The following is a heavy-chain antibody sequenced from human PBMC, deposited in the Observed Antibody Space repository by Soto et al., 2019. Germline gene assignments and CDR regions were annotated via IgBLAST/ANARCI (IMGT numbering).Heavy chain of an antibody. V-gene: IGHV3-23*01. CDR3: AXDLAVVPAAQGLQTAFDY. Sequence: GGSLRLSCAASGFTFSSYAMSWVRQAPVNGLEFVSAISGIFGSTYYADSVKGRFTISRDNSKNTLYLQMNSLRAYYTAVYYCAXDLAVVPAAQGLQTAFDYWGQGTLVTVSS. CDR1: GFTFSSYA. D-gene: IGHD2-2*01. CDR2: ISGIFGST. J-gene: IGHJ4*02.